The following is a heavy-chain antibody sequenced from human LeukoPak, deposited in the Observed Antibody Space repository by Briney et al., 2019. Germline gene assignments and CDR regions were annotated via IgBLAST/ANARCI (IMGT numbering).Heavy chain of an antibody. CDR3: ARFRPFDY. D-gene: IGHD3-10*01. J-gene: IGHJ4*02. CDR2: ISSGPSAT. Sequence: GGSLRLSCAVSGFTFSYYGMTWVRQAPGKGLEWVSYISSGPSATHYADSVKGRFTISRDNARNSLYLQMNSLRAEDTAVYYCARFRPFDYWGQGTLVIVSS. V-gene: IGHV3-48*04. CDR1: GFTFSYYG.